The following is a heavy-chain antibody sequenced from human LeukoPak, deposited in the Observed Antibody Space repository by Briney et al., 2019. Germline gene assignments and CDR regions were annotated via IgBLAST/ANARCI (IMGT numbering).Heavy chain of an antibody. J-gene: IGHJ3*02. V-gene: IGHV3-23*01. CDR1: GFTFSSYP. CDR3: ARGGFPRAYYYDSSGYFAAFDI. Sequence: GGSLRLSCAASGFTFSSYPMSWVRQAPGKGLEWVSAISGSGGSTDYADSVKGRFTISRDNSKNTLFLQMNSLRAGDTAVYYCARGGFPRAYYYDSSGYFAAFDIWGQGTMVTVSS. D-gene: IGHD3-22*01. CDR2: ISGSGGST.